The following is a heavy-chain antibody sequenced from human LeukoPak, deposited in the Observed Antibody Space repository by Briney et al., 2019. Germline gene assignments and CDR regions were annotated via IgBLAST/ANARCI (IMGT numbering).Heavy chain of an antibody. Sequence: PGGSLRLSCAASGFTFSSIDMSWVRQAPGKGLEWVSTISGSGGGTYYADSVKGRFTIPRDDSKNTLYLQMNSLRADDTAVYYCAKDLGRYRNNFFDYWGQGNLVTVSS. CDR3: AKDLGRYRNNFFDY. CDR2: ISGSGGGT. V-gene: IGHV3-23*01. D-gene: IGHD1-26*01. J-gene: IGHJ4*02. CDR1: GFTFSSID.